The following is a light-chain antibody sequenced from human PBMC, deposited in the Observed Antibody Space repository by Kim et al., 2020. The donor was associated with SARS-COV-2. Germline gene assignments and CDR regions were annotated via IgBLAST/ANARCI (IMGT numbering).Light chain of an antibody. V-gene: IGLV1-51*01. J-gene: IGLJ2*01. CDR3: ATWDSGLSAMV. Sequence: QSVLTQPPSVSAAPGQQVTISCSGSSSNIGSDNNFVSWYQQVPGTAPKLLIYDNHYRGSGIPDRFSASKSGTSAALDIAGLQTGDEANYYCATWDSGLSAMVFGGGTQLTVL. CDR1: SSNIGSDNNF. CDR2: DNH.